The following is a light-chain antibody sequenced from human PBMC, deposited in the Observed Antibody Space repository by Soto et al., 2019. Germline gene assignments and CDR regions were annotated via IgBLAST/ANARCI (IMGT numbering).Light chain of an antibody. J-gene: IGLJ1*01. CDR2: EVS. CDR1: SSDIGGYNY. CDR3: TSWTSSSTYI. Sequence: QSVLTQPASVSGSPGQSITISCTGTSSDIGGYNYVTWHQQHPGKVPKLIIYEVSNRPSGVSDRFSGSKSGNTASLTISGLQAEDEADYYCTSWTSSSTYIFGTGTKGTVL. V-gene: IGLV2-14*01.